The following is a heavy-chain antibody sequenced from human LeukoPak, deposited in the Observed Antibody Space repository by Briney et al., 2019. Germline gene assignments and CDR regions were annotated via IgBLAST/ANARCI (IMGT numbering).Heavy chain of an antibody. CDR1: GFTFSSYA. CDR3: AKEGRWLQLGGAFDI. J-gene: IGHJ3*02. V-gene: IGHV3-23*01. CDR2: ISGSGGST. Sequence: PGRSLRLSCAASGFTFSSYAMSWVRQAPGKGLEWVSAISGSGGSTYYADSVKGRFTISRDNSKNTLYLQMSSLRPEDTAVYYCAKEGRWLQLGGAFDIWGQETMVTVSS. D-gene: IGHD5-24*01.